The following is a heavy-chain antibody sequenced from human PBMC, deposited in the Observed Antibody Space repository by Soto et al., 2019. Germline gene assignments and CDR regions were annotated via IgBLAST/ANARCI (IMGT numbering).Heavy chain of an antibody. CDR2: ISYDGSNK. CDR3: ARDGLSSSSWYGPPFDP. Sequence: QVQLVESGGGVVQPGRSLRLSCAASGFTFSSYAMHWVRQAPGKGLEWVAVISYDGSNKYYADSVKGRFTISRDNSKNTLYLQMNSLRAEDTAVYYCARDGLSSSSWYGPPFDPWGQGTLVTVSS. V-gene: IGHV3-30-3*01. CDR1: GFTFSSYA. J-gene: IGHJ5*02. D-gene: IGHD6-13*01.